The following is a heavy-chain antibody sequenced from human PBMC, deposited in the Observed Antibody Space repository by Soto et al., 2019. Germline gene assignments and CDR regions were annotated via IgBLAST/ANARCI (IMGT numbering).Heavy chain of an antibody. Sequence: PGKGVEWIGYIHYSGSTYYNPSLKSRVTITVDTSENQYSLKLSSVAAAVTAVFFFFQAEDGIRGVRSVSAFLLNRSSDL. V-gene: IGHV4-31*02. CDR3: FQAEDGIRGVRSVSAFLLNRSSDL. J-gene: IGHJ2*01. D-gene: IGHD3-10*02. CDR2: IHYSGST.